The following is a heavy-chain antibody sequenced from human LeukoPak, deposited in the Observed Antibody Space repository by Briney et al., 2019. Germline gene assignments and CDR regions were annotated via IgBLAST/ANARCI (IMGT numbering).Heavy chain of an antibody. J-gene: IGHJ6*02. CDR3: ARENLGVAYYYGMDV. CDR2: IYSSGST. V-gene: IGHV3-66*01. Sequence: PGGSLRLSCAASGFTVSSNYMSWVRQAPGKGLEWVSDIYSSGSTYHADSVKGRFTISRDNSKNTLYLQMNSLRAEDTAVYYCARENLGVAYYYGMDVWGQGTTVTVSS. CDR1: GFTVSSNY.